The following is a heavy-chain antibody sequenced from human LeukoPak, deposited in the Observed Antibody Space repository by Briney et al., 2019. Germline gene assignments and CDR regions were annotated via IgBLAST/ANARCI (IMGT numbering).Heavy chain of an antibody. J-gene: IGHJ3*02. CDR2: INPNSGGT. D-gene: IGHD6-13*01. V-gene: IGHV1-2*02. Sequence: ASVKVSCKASGYTFTGYYMHWVRQAPGQGLEWMGWINPNSGGTNYAQKFQGRVTMTRGTSISTAYMELSRLRSDDTAVYYCARDREQLGWGGIVPDAFDIWGQGTMVTVSS. CDR1: GYTFTGYY. CDR3: ARDREQLGWGGIVPDAFDI.